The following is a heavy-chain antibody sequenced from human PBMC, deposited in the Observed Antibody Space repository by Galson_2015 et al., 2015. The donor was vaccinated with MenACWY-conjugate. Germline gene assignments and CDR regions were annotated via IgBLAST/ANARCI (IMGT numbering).Heavy chain of an antibody. J-gene: IGHJ6*02. CDR1: GITFSSNA. Sequence: SLRLSCAASGITFSSNAMNWVRQAPGKGLEWVSGIGTGGGTYYADSVKGRFTISRDNSKNMVYLQMNNLRAEDTAIYYCAKFRYSTSWSNTHGMDVWGQGTTVTVSS. V-gene: IGHV3-23*01. CDR2: IGTGGGT. D-gene: IGHD6-13*01. CDR3: AKFRYSTSWSNTHGMDV.